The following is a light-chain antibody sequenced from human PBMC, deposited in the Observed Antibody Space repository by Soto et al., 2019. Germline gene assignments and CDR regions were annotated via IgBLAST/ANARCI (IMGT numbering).Light chain of an antibody. V-gene: IGKV3-20*01. CDR2: GAS. Sequence: EIVLTQSPGTLSLSPGERATLSCRASQSVSSSYLAWYQQKPGQAPRLLIYGASSRATGIPDRFSGSGSGTDFTLTISRLEPEDFAVYYCQQIRSTFGGGTKVEIK. CDR1: QSVSSSY. CDR3: QQIRST. J-gene: IGKJ4*01.